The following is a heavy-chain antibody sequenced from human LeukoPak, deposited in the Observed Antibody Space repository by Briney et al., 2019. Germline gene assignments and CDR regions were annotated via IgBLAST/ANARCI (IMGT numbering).Heavy chain of an antibody. CDR2: ISSSSSYT. CDR1: GFTFSDYY. CDR3: ARVSTYYYGSGSYYPHNWFDP. Sequence: GGSLRLSCAVSGFTFSDYYMSWIRQAPGKGLEWVSYISSSSSYTNYADSVKGRFTISRDNAKNSLYLQMNSLRAEDTAVYYCARVSTYYYGSGSYYPHNWFDPWGQGTLVTVSS. V-gene: IGHV3-11*06. J-gene: IGHJ5*02. D-gene: IGHD3-10*01.